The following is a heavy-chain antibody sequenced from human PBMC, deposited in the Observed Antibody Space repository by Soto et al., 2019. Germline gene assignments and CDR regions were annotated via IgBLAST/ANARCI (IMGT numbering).Heavy chain of an antibody. CDR3: AKDLREEQQLVHLPSNWFDP. CDR1: GFTFSSYA. Sequence: GGSLRLSCAASGFTFSSYAMSWVRQAPGKGLEWVSAISGSGGSTYYADSVKGRFTISRDNSKNTLYLQMNSLRAEDTAVYYCAKDLREEQQLVHLPSNWFDPWGQGTLVTVSS. D-gene: IGHD6-13*01. J-gene: IGHJ5*02. CDR2: ISGSGGST. V-gene: IGHV3-23*01.